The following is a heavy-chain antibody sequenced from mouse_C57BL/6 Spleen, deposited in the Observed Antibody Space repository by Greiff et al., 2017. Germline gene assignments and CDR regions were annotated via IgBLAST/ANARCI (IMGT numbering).Heavy chain of an antibody. CDR3: VRPSIYYDYLYAMDY. CDR2: IRSKSNNYAT. D-gene: IGHD2-4*01. J-gene: IGHJ4*01. CDR1: GFSFNTYA. V-gene: IGHV10-1*01. Sequence: EVKVVESGGGLVQPKGSLKLSCAASGFSFNTYAMNWVRQAPGKGLEWVARIRSKSNNYATYYADSVKDRFTISRDDSESMLYLQMNNLKTEDTAMYYCVRPSIYYDYLYAMDYWGQGTSVTVSS.